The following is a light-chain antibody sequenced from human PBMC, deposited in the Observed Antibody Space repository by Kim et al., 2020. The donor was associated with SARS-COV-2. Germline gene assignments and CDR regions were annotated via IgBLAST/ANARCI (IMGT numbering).Light chain of an antibody. V-gene: IGKV1-39*01. CDR1: QNISNT. CDR2: AAS. CDR3: RQSYTTPYT. J-gene: IGKJ2*01. Sequence: SATVGGRVTITCRASQNISNTLNWYQHKPGKAPKHLRYAASSLQRGVPSRYSGSGSGTGFTITISRQQPEDFATYFCRQSYTTPYTFGQGTKLEI.